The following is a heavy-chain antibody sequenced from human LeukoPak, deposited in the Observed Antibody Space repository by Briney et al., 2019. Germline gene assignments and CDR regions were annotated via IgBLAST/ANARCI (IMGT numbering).Heavy chain of an antibody. CDR1: SGSISTSNYY. J-gene: IGHJ4*02. CDR3: ARAGIEGVYGGNSEFGY. D-gene: IGHD4-23*01. V-gene: IGHV4-39*07. Sequence: SETLSLTCTVSSGSISTSNYYWGWVRQPPGKALEWIGNIFYSGSTYYSPSLKSRVTISLDTSRNQFSLKLNSVTAADTAVYYCARAGIEGVYGGNSEFGYWGQGTLVTVSS. CDR2: IFYSGST.